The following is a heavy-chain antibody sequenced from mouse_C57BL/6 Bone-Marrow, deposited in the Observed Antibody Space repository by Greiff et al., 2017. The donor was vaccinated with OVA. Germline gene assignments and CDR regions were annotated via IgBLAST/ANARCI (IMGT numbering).Heavy chain of an antibody. J-gene: IGHJ3*01. Sequence: VKVVESGAELARPGASVKLSCKASGYTFTSYGISWVKQRTGQGLEWIGEIYPRSGNTYYNEKFKGKATLTADKSSSTAYMELRSLTSEDSAVYFCAIWKFAYWGQGTLVTVSA. CDR2: IYPRSGNT. D-gene: IGHD1-1*02. CDR3: AIWKFAY. V-gene: IGHV1-81*01. CDR1: GYTFTSYG.